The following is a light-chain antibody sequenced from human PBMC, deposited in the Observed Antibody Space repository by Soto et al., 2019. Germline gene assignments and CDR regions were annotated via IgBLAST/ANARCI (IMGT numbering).Light chain of an antibody. V-gene: IGKV3-20*01. Sequence: EIALTQSPGTLSLPPGERATLSCRASQSVSSSYLAWYRQKPGQAPRLLIYCASSMPTGIPERFSGSGSRGDFSLSICTRGPEGVAVYYCQEYGSSPPWTVGKGTKVEIK. CDR1: QSVSSSY. CDR3: QEYGSSPPWT. CDR2: CAS. J-gene: IGKJ1*01.